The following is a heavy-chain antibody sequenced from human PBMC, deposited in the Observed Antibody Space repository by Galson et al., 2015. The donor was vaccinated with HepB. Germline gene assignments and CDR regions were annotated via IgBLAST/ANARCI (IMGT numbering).Heavy chain of an antibody. Sequence: SVKVSCKASGYTFTSYAFSWVRQAPGQGLEWMGWISGYNGDTNYAQKFRGRVTMTTDTSSMTAYMELRSLTSDDTAVYYCTRDRLSGTYRGWFDPWGQGTLSPSPQ. CDR2: ISGYNGDT. V-gene: IGHV1-18*01. CDR3: TRDRLSGTYRGWFDP. D-gene: IGHD1-26*01. CDR1: GYTFTSYA. J-gene: IGHJ5*02.